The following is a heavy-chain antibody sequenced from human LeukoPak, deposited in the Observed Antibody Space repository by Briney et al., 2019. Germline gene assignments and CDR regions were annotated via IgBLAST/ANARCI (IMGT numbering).Heavy chain of an antibody. CDR3: ARDVVRGVIPYYFDY. Sequence: SETLSLTCTVSGGSISSSSYYWGWIRQPPGKGLEWIGSIYYSGSTYYNPSLKSRVTISVDTSKNQFSLKLSSVTAADTAVYYCARDVVRGVIPYYFDYWGQGTLVTVSS. D-gene: IGHD3-10*01. CDR2: IYYSGST. CDR1: GGSISSSSYY. V-gene: IGHV4-39*07. J-gene: IGHJ4*02.